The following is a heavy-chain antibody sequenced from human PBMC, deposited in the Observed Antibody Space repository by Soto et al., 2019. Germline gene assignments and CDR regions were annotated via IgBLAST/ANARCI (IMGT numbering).Heavy chain of an antibody. CDR2: IYHSGSF. J-gene: IGHJ4*02. CDR1: AGALSNAGYS. Sequence: SATVSLTCTVSAGALSNAGYSGNLIRQPPGEGLEWIGYIYHSGSFLYNPSLKSRVTISLDRSKNQFSLRLRSVTAADTAVYYCARSVGYRSGWWPYYVDDWGQGALVT. CDR3: ARSVGYRSGWWPYYVDD. D-gene: IGHD6-19*01. V-gene: IGHV4-30-2*01.